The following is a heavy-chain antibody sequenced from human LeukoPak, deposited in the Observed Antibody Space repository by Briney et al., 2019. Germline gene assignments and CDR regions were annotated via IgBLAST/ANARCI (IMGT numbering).Heavy chain of an antibody. J-gene: IGHJ4*02. D-gene: IGHD3-22*01. V-gene: IGHV4-4*09. CDR1: GASISSYY. CDR3: ARGHFDSSGYSNPLDS. Sequence: SETLSLTCTVSGASISSYYRSWIRQSPGKGLEWIGYIHTSGDTKSNPSLKSRVTMSVDTSKNEFSLKLRSVAAADTALYYCARGHFDSSGYSNPLDSWGQGTLVTVSS. CDR2: IHTSGDT.